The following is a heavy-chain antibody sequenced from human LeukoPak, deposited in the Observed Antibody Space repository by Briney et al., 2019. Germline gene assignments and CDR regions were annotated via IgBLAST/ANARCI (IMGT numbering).Heavy chain of an antibody. Sequence: SETLSLTCTVSGGSISDYYWNWIRQPPGKGRGWIGYIYYSGSTTYNPSLKSRVTMSVDTAKNQFSLKLRSVTAADTAIYYCARGDFCSKSNCYLRPMDVWGKGTTVTVSS. J-gene: IGHJ6*03. CDR2: IYYSGST. V-gene: IGHV4-59*01. D-gene: IGHD3-3*01. CDR1: GGSISDYY. CDR3: ARGDFCSKSNCYLRPMDV.